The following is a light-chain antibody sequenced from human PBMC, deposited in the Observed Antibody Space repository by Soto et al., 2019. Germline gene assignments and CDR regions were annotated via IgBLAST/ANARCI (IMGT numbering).Light chain of an antibody. J-gene: IGKJ2*02. V-gene: IGKV1-5*01. Sequence: DIQMTQFPSTLSASVGDRVTITCRASQTTNTWLAWYQQKPGTAPKLLIYDASSMEGGVPSRFSASGSGTEFTLTFSSLQPDDLATYYCQQYISYPCTFGQGTKVEIK. CDR1: QTTNTW. CDR2: DAS. CDR3: QQYISYPCT.